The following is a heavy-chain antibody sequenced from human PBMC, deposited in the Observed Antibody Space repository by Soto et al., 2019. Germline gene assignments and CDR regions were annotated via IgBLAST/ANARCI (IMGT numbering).Heavy chain of an antibody. V-gene: IGHV3-23*01. CDR1: GFTFSSYA. CDR3: AKKMGLEYSSSSMDAFDI. CDR2: ISGSGGST. J-gene: IGHJ3*02. Sequence: GGSLRLSCAASGFTFSSYAMSWVRQAPGKGLEWVSAISGSGGSTYYADSVKGRFTISRDNSKNTLYLQMNSLRAEDTAVYYCAKKMGLEYSSSSMDAFDIWGQGTMVTVSS. D-gene: IGHD6-6*01.